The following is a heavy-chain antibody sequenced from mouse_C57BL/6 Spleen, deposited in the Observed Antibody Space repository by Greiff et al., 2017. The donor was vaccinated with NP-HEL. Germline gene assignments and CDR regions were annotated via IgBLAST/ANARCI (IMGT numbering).Heavy chain of an antibody. Sequence: QVQLKQSGAELVMPGASVKLSCKASGYTFTSYWMHWVKQRPGQGLEWIGEIDPSDSYTNYNQKFKGKSTLTVDKSSSTAYMQLSSLTSEDSAVYYCARAGTAQAILPYWGQGTLVTVSA. J-gene: IGHJ3*01. CDR2: IDPSDSYT. V-gene: IGHV1-69*01. CDR1: GYTFTSYW. CDR3: ARAGTAQAILPY. D-gene: IGHD3-2*02.